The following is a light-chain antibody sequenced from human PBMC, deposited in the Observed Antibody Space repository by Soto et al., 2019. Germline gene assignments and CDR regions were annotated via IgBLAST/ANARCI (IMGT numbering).Light chain of an antibody. CDR3: QQYNSYT. V-gene: IGKV1-5*03. Sequence: DIQMTQSPSTLSASVGDRVTITCRASQSIDGWLAWYQQKPGKAPNLLIYKASSLESGVPSRFSGSGFGTEFTLIISSLQPDDFATYYCQQYNSYTFGGGTKVEIK. J-gene: IGKJ4*01. CDR1: QSIDGW. CDR2: KAS.